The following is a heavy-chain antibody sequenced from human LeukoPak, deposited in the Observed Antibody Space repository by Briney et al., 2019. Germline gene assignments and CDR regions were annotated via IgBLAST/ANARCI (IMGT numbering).Heavy chain of an antibody. CDR1: GGSISSGDYY. CDR3: ARTTIFGVIDALDI. CDR2: IYYSGST. Sequence: SETLSLTCTVSGGSISSGDYYWSWIRQPPGKGLEWIGYIYYSGSTYYNPSLKSRVTISVDTSKNQFSLKLSSVTAADTAVYYCARTTIFGVIDALDIWGQGTMVTVSS. V-gene: IGHV4-30-4*08. J-gene: IGHJ3*02. D-gene: IGHD3-3*01.